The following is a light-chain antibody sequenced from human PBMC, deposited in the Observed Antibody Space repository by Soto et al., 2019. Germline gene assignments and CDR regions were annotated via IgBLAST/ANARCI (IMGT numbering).Light chain of an antibody. J-gene: IGKJ2*01. CDR2: DAS. Sequence: EIVLTQSPATLSLSPGERATLSCRASQSVSSYLAWYQQKPGQAPRLLIYDASSRATGIPARFSGSGSGTDFTPPTSSLGPEDFSVFFWQQGRHGGGGEYTFGQGTKLEIK. CDR3: QQGRHGGGGEYT. CDR1: QSVSSY. V-gene: IGKV3-11*01.